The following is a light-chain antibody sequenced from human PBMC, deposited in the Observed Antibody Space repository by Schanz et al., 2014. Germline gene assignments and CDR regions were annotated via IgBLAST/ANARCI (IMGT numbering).Light chain of an antibody. CDR3: ATWDDSLYVV. Sequence: QSALTQPASVSGSLGQSVTISCTGTSSDVGGHDYVSWYQIHPGKAPQVMIYAVSNRPSGVSNRFSGSKSGTSASLAISGLQSEDEADYFCATWDDSLYVVFGGGTKLTVL. V-gene: IGLV2-14*03. CDR2: AVS. J-gene: IGLJ3*02. CDR1: SSDVGGHDY.